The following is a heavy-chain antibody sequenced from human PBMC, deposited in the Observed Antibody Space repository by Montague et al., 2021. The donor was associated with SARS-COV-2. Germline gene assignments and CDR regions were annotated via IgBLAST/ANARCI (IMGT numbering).Heavy chain of an antibody. V-gene: IGHV2-5*01. Sequence: PALVKPTQTLTLTCTFSGFSLSTSGVGVGWIRQPPGKALEWLALIYWNDDKRYSPSLKSRLTITKDTSKNQVVLTMTNMDPVDTATYYCARTTDCGYSYGRCTDAVDIWGQGTMVTVSS. CDR3: ARTTDCGYSYGRCTDAVDI. CDR2: IYWNDDK. CDR1: GFSLSTSGVG. D-gene: IGHD5-18*01. J-gene: IGHJ3*02.